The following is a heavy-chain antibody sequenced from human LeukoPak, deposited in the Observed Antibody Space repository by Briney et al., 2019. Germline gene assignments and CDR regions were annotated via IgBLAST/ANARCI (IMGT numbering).Heavy chain of an antibody. V-gene: IGHV1-69*13. CDR3: ARLCSSTSCYEGAFDI. D-gene: IGHD2-2*01. CDR2: IIPIFGTA. Sequence: GSSVKVSCKASGGTFSSYAISWVRQAPGQGLEWMGGIIPIFGTANYAQNFQGRVTITADESTSTAYMELSSLRSDDTAVYYCARLCSSTSCYEGAFDIWGQGTMVTVSS. CDR1: GGTFSSYA. J-gene: IGHJ3*02.